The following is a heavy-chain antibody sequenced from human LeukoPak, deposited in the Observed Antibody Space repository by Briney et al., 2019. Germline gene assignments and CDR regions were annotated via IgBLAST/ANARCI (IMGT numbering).Heavy chain of an antibody. D-gene: IGHD3-22*01. CDR2: INHTGST. Sequence: PSETVSPMYPLYGGSFSGYYWRWVRQPPGKGLECIGEINHTGSTNYNPSLKSRVTISVDTSKNQFSLKLSSVTAADTAVYYCAADSRGYYYYWGQGTLVTVSS. CDR1: GGSFSGYY. J-gene: IGHJ4*02. CDR3: AADSRGYYYY. V-gene: IGHV4-34*01.